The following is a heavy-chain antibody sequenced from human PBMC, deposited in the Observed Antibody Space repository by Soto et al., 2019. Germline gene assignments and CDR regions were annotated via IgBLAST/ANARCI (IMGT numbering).Heavy chain of an antibody. Sequence: PGGSLRLSCAASGFTFSSYGMYWVRQAPGKGLEWVAVISYDGSNKYYADSVKGRFTISRDNSKNTLYLQMNSLRAEDTAVYYCAKGGDSSGYYYVGYDYWGQGTLVTVSS. J-gene: IGHJ4*02. CDR1: GFTFSSYG. D-gene: IGHD3-22*01. V-gene: IGHV3-30*18. CDR3: AKGGDSSGYYYVGYDY. CDR2: ISYDGSNK.